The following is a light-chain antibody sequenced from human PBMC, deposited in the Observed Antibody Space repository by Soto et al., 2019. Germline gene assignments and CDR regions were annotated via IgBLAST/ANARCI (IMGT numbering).Light chain of an antibody. CDR3: SSYTGGNPSDV. CDR1: SSDVGRYKY. CDR2: DVS. V-gene: IGLV2-11*01. J-gene: IGLJ1*01. Sequence: QSALTQPRSVSGSRGQSVTISCTGSSSDVGRYKYVSWYQQYPGKAPKLLIYDVSQRPSGVPGRFSGSKSDNTASLTISGLQAEDAAGYYCSSYTGGNPSDVFGTGTKVTVL.